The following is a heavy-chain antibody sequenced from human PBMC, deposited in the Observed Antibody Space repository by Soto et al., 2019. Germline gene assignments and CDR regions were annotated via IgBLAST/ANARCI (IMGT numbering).Heavy chain of an antibody. D-gene: IGHD2-15*01. V-gene: IGHV4-39*01. CDR3: APLSVSLSGPYGIHV. J-gene: IGHJ6*02. Sequence: ETLSLTCSVSGYSVSSSDYYWAWIRQPPGKGLEWIGSMLYSGLTYYNPSLKSRVTLSVDTSKNQFSVRLNSVTASDTAVYYCAPLSVSLSGPYGIHVWGQGTTVTVS. CDR1: GYSVSSSDYY. CDR2: MLYSGLT.